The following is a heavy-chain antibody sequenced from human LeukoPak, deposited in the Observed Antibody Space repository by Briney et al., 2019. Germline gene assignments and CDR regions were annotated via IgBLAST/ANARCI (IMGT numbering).Heavy chain of an antibody. J-gene: IGHJ4*02. V-gene: IGHV2-70*01. D-gene: IGHD4-17*01. Sequence: SGPALVKPTQTLTLTCTFSGFSLSTSGMCVSWIRQPPGKALEWLALIRWDDNKYYSTSLKTRLTISKDTSKNQVIFTMTNMDPVDTATYYCARMMYGDFVGYFDYWGQGTLVTVSS. CDR2: IRWDDNK. CDR3: ARMMYGDFVGYFDY. CDR1: GFSLSTSGMC.